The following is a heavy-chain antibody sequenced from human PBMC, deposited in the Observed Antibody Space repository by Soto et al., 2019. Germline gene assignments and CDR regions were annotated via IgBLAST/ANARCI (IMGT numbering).Heavy chain of an antibody. Sequence: QVQLLQSGAEVKMPGASVKVSCKVAGHTLAELSMHWVRQAPGGGLEWMGGFDPEDGETIFAQKFQGRVTMTEDTSTDSTYMELTSLRSEYTAVYYCAAGGTRWLHSPFDYWGQGTLVTISS. J-gene: IGHJ4*02. D-gene: IGHD1-1*01. V-gene: IGHV1-24*01. CDR2: FDPEDGET. CDR1: GHTLAELS. CDR3: AAGGTRWLHSPFDY.